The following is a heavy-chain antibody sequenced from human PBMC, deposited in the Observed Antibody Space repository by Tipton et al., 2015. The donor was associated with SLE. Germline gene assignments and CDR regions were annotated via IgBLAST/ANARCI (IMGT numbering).Heavy chain of an antibody. Sequence: SLRLSCAASGFTFDDYTMHWVRQAPGKGLEWVSLVTWNGAHTYYADSVQGRSIISRDNSKNTLFLQLTSPRPEDTAVYFCARGQLVHGSGSYLDSWGQGSLVA. V-gene: IGHV3-43*01. CDR1: GFTFDDYT. J-gene: IGHJ4*02. CDR2: VTWNGAHT. CDR3: ARGQLVHGSGSYLDS. D-gene: IGHD3-10*01.